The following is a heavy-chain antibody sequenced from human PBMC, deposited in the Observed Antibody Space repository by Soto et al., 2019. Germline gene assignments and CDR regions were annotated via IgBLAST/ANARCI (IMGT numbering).Heavy chain of an antibody. D-gene: IGHD2-2*01. CDR2: IFSSDSSA. Sequence: GESLKISRNASGFTFSSYSLGWVRHMPGKGLQWMGNIFSSDSSAKYSPSFVGQVTISVDRSINTAYLQWSSLKASDTAIYYCGTWRGSSWFDYWGPGTLVTVSS. CDR3: GTWRGSSWFDY. CDR1: GFTFSSYS. J-gene: IGHJ4*02. V-gene: IGHV5-51*01.